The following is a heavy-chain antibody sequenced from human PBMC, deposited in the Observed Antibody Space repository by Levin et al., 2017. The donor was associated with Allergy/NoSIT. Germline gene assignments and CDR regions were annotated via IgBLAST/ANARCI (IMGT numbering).Heavy chain of an antibody. CDR2: ISGSGGST. D-gene: IGHD3-10*01. CDR3: AKDRGRLLWFGELYYYYYGMDV. V-gene: IGHV3-23*01. Sequence: GGSLRLSCAASGFTFSSYAMSWVRQAPGKGLEWVSAISGSGGSTYYADSVKGRFTISRDNSKNTLYLQMNSLRAEDTAVYYCAKDRGRLLWFGELYYYYYGMDVWGQGTTVTVSS. CDR1: GFTFSSYA. J-gene: IGHJ6*02.